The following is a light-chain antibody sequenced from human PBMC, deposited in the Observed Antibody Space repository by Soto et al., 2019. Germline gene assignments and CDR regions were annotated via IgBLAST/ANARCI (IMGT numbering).Light chain of an antibody. V-gene: IGLV2-8*01. CDR3: SSYAGSKNYA. J-gene: IGLJ1*01. Sequence: QSALTQPPSASGSPGQSVTISCTGTSSDVGGYNYVSWYQQHPGKAPKLMIYEVSKRPSGVPDRFSGSKSGNTASLTVSWLQAEDEADHDCSSYAGSKNYAFGTGTKLTVL. CDR2: EVS. CDR1: SSDVGGYNY.